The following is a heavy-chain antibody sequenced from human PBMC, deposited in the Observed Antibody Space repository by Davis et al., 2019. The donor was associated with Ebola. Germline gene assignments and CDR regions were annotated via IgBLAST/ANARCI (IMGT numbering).Heavy chain of an antibody. V-gene: IGHV3-30*18. CDR3: AKDSSSSTGYYGMDV. CDR2: ISYDGSNK. CDR1: GFTFSSYG. D-gene: IGHD6-6*01. Sequence: PGGSLRLSCAASGFTFSSYGMHWVRQAPGKGLEWVAVISYDGSNKYYADSVKGRFTISRDNSKNTLYVQMNSLRTEDTAVYYCAKDSSSSTGYYGMDVWGQGTTVTVSS. J-gene: IGHJ6*02.